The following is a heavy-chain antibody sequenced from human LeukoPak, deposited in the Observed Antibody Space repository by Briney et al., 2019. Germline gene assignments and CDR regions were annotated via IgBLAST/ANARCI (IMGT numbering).Heavy chain of an antibody. CDR3: ARDPHNQYCGGGYCYSGFDY. V-gene: IGHV4-4*07. Sequence: PSETLSLTRTVSGGSISSYYWSWIRQSAGKGLEWIGRIYTSGGTNYNPSLKSRVTMSVDTSKNQFSLKLGSVTAADTAVYYCARDPHNQYCGGGYCYSGFDYWGQGTLVTVSS. J-gene: IGHJ4*02. D-gene: IGHD2-15*01. CDR1: GGSISSYY. CDR2: IYTSGGT.